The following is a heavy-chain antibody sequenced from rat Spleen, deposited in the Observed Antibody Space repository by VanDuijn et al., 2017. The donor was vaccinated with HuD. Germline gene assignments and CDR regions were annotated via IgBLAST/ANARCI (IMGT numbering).Heavy chain of an antibody. V-gene: IGHV5-7*01. CDR2: ISYDGSST. J-gene: IGHJ2*01. CDR3: VREERGVDY. Sequence: EVQLVESAGDLVQPGRSLKLSCAASGFTFSDYNMAWVRQAPKKGLEWVATISYDGSSTYYRDSVKGRFTISRDNAQNTLYLQMSKLGSEDTGIYYCVREERGVDYWGQGVMVTVSS. CDR1: GFTFSDYN.